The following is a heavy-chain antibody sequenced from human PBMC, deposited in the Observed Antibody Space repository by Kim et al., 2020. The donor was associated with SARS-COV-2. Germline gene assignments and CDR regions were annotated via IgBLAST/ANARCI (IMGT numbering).Heavy chain of an antibody. CDR3: ARDFSAYSGSSHNLDAFDI. D-gene: IGHD1-26*01. Sequence: GRCTISRDNAKNSLYLQMNSLRAEDTAVYYCARDFSAYSGSSHNLDAFDIWGQGTMVTVSS. V-gene: IGHV3-11*06. J-gene: IGHJ3*02.